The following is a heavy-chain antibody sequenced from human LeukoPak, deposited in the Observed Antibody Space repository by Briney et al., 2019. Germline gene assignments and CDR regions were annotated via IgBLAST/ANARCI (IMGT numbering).Heavy chain of an antibody. D-gene: IGHD6-13*01. CDR3: ARSGIAAASPLGY. CDR1: GGSFSGYY. CDR2: INHSGST. J-gene: IGHJ4*02. Sequence: SETLSLTCAVYGGSFSGYYWSWIRQPPGKGPEWIGEINHSGSTNYNPSLKSRVTISVDTSKNQFSLKLTSVTAADTAVYYCARSGIAAASPLGYWGQGTLVTVSS. V-gene: IGHV4-34*01.